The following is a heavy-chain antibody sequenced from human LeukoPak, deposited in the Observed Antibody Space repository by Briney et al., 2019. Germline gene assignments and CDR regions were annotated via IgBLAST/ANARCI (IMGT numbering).Heavy chain of an antibody. CDR3: ATTGVRYSYGLDY. V-gene: IGHV5-51*01. D-gene: IGHD5-18*01. J-gene: IGHJ4*02. CDR1: GYSFTNYW. Sequence: GESLKISCKGSGYSFTNYWIGWVRQMPGKGLEWMGIIYPGDSDTRYSPSFQGQVTISADKSISTAYLQWSSLKASDTAMYYCATTGVRYSYGLDYWGQGTLVTVSS. CDR2: IYPGDSDT.